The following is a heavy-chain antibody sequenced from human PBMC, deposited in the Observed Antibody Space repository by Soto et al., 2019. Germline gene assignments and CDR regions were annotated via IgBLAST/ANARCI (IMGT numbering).Heavy chain of an antibody. CDR2: ISGSGGST. V-gene: IGHV3-23*01. Sequence: EVQLLESGGGLVQPGGSLRLSCAASGFTFSSYAMSWVRQAPGKGLEWVSAISGSGGSTYYADSVKGRFTISRDNSKNTLYLQMISLRAEDTAVYYCAKDGRIYDFWSGYSTGGLAGGMDVWGQGTTVTVSS. D-gene: IGHD3-3*01. J-gene: IGHJ6*02. CDR3: AKDGRIYDFWSGYSTGGLAGGMDV. CDR1: GFTFSSYA.